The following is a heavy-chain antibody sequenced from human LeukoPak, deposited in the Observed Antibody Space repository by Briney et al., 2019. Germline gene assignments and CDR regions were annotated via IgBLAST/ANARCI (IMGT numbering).Heavy chain of an antibody. CDR1: GDSISSTSAG. CDR3: ARGVAGTGFDY. J-gene: IGHJ4*02. CDR2: TYYRSKWYY. V-gene: IGHV6-1*01. Sequence: SQTLSLTCGISGDSISSTSAGWNWLTQSPSRGLEWLGRTYYRSKWYYDYAVSVNGRLTINPDTSKNQFSLQLNSVTPEDTAVYYCARGVAGTGFDYWARDPWSPSPQ. D-gene: IGHD6-19*01.